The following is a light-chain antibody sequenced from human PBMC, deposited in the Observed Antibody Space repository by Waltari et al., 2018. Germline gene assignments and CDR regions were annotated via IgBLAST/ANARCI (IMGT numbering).Light chain of an antibody. CDR1: QSVSRSY. V-gene: IGKV3-20*01. Sequence: EIVLTQSPGTLSLSPGERATLSCRASQSVSRSYFAWYQQRPGQAPRLLISGAASRATGIPDRFRGSGSGTDFTLTISRLEPEDCAVYYCQQYGSSPTFGPGTKVDIK. CDR3: QQYGSSPT. CDR2: GAA. J-gene: IGKJ3*01.